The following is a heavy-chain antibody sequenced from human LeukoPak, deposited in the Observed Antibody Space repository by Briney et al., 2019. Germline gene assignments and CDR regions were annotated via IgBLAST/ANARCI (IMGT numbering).Heavy chain of an antibody. D-gene: IGHD3-10*01. CDR3: ARGAYYYGSGSYSSSGDV. V-gene: IGHV1-8*03. CDR2: MNANSGNT. J-gene: IGHJ6*04. CDR1: GYTFSSYD. Sequence: GGSVKVSXKASGYTFSSYDMNWMRQAPGKGLEWMGWMNANSGNTVYAQKFKGRVTITRNNSISTAYMEVSRLRSEDTAVYYCARGAYYYGSGSYSSSGDVWGKGTTVTVSS.